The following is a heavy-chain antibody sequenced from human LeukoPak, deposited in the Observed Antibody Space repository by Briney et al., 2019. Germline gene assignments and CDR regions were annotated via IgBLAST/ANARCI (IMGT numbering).Heavy chain of an antibody. J-gene: IGHJ4*02. V-gene: IGHV1-24*01. CDR2: FDPEDGET. Sequence: ASVKVSCKASGYTFTGYYMHWVRQAPGKGLEWMGGFDPEDGETIYAQKFQGRVTMTEDTSTDTAYMELSSLRSKDTAVYYCATASSGSYQFDYWGQGTLVTVSS. D-gene: IGHD1-26*01. CDR3: ATASSGSYQFDY. CDR1: GYTFTGYY.